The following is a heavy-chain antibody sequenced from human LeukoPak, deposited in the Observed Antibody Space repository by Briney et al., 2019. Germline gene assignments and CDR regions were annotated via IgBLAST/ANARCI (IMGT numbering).Heavy chain of an antibody. V-gene: IGHV4-61*08. CDR2: IYYSGST. Sequence: SETLSLTCTVSGGSISSGGYYWSWIRQPPGKGLEWIGYIYYSGSTNYSPSLKSRVTISVDTSKNQFSLKLSSVAAADTAVYYCARAAYSSGWFGYWGQGTLVTVSS. CDR1: GGSISSGGYY. D-gene: IGHD6-19*01. J-gene: IGHJ5*01. CDR3: ARAAYSSGWFGY.